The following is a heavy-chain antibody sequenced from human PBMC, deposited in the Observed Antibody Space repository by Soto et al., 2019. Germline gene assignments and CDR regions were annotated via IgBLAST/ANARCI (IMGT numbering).Heavy chain of an antibody. CDR1: GYTFTSYT. D-gene: IGHD1-26*01. CDR2: INAGNGKT. Sequence: ASVKVSCKASGYTFTSYTIHWVRQAPGQRPEWMGWINAGNGKTKYSPRIQDRVNITRDTSASTVYMELSSLKFEDTAIYYCAKGSYRPHDYWGQGTLVTVSS. CDR3: AKGSYRPHDY. J-gene: IGHJ4*02. V-gene: IGHV1-3*01.